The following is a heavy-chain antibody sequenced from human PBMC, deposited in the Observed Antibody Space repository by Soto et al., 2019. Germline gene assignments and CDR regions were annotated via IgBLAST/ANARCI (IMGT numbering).Heavy chain of an antibody. J-gene: IGHJ4*02. Sequence: QVQLVESGGGLVKPGGSLRLSCAASGFTFSGYNMSWIRQAPGKGLEWVSYITSSGSNTFDAESVKGRFTISRDNTMNLLYLQMNSLSAEDTAVYYCARRGTISYAHPFDHWGQGTLVTVSS. CDR2: ITSSGSNT. CDR3: ARRGTISYAHPFDH. V-gene: IGHV3-11*01. D-gene: IGHD2-2*01. CDR1: GFTFSGYN.